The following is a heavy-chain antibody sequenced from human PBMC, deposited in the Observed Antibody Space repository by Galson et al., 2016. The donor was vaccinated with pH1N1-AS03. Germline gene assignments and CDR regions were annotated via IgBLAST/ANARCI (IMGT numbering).Heavy chain of an antibody. D-gene: IGHD3-10*01. V-gene: IGHV3-7*03. J-gene: IGHJ1*01. CDR2: IKEDGSEK. CDR3: ARDSMVLRGILRY. CDR1: GFTFSTYW. Sequence: SLRLSCATSGFTFSTYWMNWVRQAPGKGLEWVANIKEDGSEKHYVDSVKGRFTISRDNFKNSVYLHLDNLRAEDTAVYHCARDSMVLRGILRYWGQGTRVTVS.